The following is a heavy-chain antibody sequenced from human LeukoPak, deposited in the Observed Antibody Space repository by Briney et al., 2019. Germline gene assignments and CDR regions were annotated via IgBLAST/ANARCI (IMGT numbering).Heavy chain of an antibody. Sequence: GGSLRLSCAASGFTVITNDMTWVRQAPGKGLEWVSVLYSDGNTKYADSVQGRFTISRDNSKNTLYLEMNSLSPDDTAVYYCAKDGSYSSSSQLDYWGQGTLVTVSS. D-gene: IGHD6-6*01. J-gene: IGHJ4*02. CDR2: LYSDGNT. CDR3: AKDGSYSSSSQLDY. CDR1: GFTVITND. V-gene: IGHV3-53*01.